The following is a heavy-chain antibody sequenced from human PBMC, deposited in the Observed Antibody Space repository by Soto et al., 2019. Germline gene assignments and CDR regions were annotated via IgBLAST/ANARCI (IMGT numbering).Heavy chain of an antibody. CDR3: ARVIHGGAFDS. Sequence: GSLRLSCAASGFTVSSNYMSWVRQAPGKGLEWVSVIYSGGSTYYADSVKGRFTISRDNSKNTLYLQMNSLRAEDTAVYYCARVIHGGAFDSWGQGTMVTVSS. D-gene: IGHD3-16*01. CDR2: IYSGGST. V-gene: IGHV3-66*01. J-gene: IGHJ3*02. CDR1: GFTVSSNY.